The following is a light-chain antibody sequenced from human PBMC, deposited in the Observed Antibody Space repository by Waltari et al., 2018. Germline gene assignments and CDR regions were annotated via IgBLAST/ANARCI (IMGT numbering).Light chain of an antibody. V-gene: IGLV2-14*01. CDR1: SSDVGGYNS. Sequence: QSALTQPASVSGSPGQSITISCTGTSSDVGGYNSVAWYQQHSGKAPKLMIYEVSHRPSGGSNRFSGAKSGNTASLTISGLQAEDEADYYCSSFTSSITRVFGTGTKVTVL. CDR2: EVS. J-gene: IGLJ1*01. CDR3: SSFTSSITRV.